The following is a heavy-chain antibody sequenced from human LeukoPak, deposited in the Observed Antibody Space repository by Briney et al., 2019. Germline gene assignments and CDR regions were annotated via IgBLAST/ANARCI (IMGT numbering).Heavy chain of an antibody. J-gene: IGHJ3*02. CDR3: ARDLYFDAFDM. Sequence: PGGSLRLSCVASGFIFSSYWMSWVRQAPGKGLEWVANIKDDGNEQYYVDSVRGRFTIFRDNAKNSLYLQMNSLRAEDTAMYYCARDLYFDAFDMWGQGTMVTVSS. CDR2: IKDDGNEQ. V-gene: IGHV3-7*01. CDR1: GFIFSSYW. D-gene: IGHD3-3*01.